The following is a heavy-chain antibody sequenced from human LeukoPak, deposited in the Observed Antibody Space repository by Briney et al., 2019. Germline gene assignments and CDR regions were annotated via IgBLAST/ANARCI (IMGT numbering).Heavy chain of an antibody. D-gene: IGHD6-13*01. CDR3: ASHASYSSSWYRLHYYYMDV. V-gene: IGHV3-21*01. J-gene: IGHJ6*03. Sequence: GGSLRLSCAASGFTFSSYSMNWVRQAPGKGLEWVSSISSSSSYIYYADSVRGRFTISRDNAKNSLYLQMNSLRAEDTAVYYCASHASYSSSWYRLHYYYMDVWGKGTTVTVSS. CDR1: GFTFSSYS. CDR2: ISSSSSYI.